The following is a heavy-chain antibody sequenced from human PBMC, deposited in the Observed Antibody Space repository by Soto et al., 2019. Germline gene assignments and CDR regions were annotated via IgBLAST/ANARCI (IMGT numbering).Heavy chain of an antibody. CDR1: GFTFSSYG. J-gene: IGHJ4*02. V-gene: IGHV3-30*18. CDR3: AKGLTVTTDPVDY. CDR2: ISYDGSNK. D-gene: IGHD4-17*01. Sequence: GGSLRLSCAASGFTFSSYGMHWVRQAPGKGLEWVAVISYDGSNKYYADSVKGRFTTSRDNSKNTLYLQMNSLRAEDTAVYYCAKGLTVTTDPVDYWGQGTLVTVSS.